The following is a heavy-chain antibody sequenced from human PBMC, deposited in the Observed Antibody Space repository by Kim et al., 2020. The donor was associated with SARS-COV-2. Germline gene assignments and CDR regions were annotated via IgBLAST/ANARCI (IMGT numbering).Heavy chain of an antibody. D-gene: IGHD4-17*01. CDR2: IYYSGST. V-gene: IGHV4-39*01. CDR1: GGSISSSSYY. J-gene: IGHJ6*02. CDR3: ARLATVTNYYYYGMDV. Sequence: SETLSLTCTVSGGSISSSSYYWGWIRQPPGKGLEWIGSIYYSGSTYYNPSLKSRVTISVDTSKNQFSLKLSSVTAADTAVYYCARLATVTNYYYYGMDVWGQGTTVTVSS.